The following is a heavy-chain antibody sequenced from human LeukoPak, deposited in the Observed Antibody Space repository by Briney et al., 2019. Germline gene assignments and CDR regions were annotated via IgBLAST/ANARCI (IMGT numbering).Heavy chain of an antibody. CDR1: GFTFSSYG. CDR2: IWYDGSNK. Sequence: GGSLRLSCAASGFTFSSYGMHWVRQAPGKGLEWVAVIWYDGSNKYYADSVKGRFTISRDNSKNTLYLQMNSLRAEDTAVYYCARGYCSSTSCYKYYYYYMDVWGKGTTVTVSS. D-gene: IGHD2-2*02. J-gene: IGHJ6*03. V-gene: IGHV3-33*01. CDR3: ARGYCSSTSCYKYYYYYMDV.